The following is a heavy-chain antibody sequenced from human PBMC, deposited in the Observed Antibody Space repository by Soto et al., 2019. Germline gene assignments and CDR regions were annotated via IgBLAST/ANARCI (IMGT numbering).Heavy chain of an antibody. CDR2: ISSSSSYI. CDR1: GFTFSSYS. D-gene: IGHD2-15*01. CDR3: ARLGYCSGGSCFGSRDAFDI. Sequence: PGGSLRLSCAASGFTFSSYSMNWVRQAPGKGLEWVSSISSSSSYIYYADSVKGRFTISRDNAKNSLYLQMNSLRAEDTAVYYCARLGYCSGGSCFGSRDAFDIWGQGTMVTVSS. J-gene: IGHJ3*02. V-gene: IGHV3-21*01.